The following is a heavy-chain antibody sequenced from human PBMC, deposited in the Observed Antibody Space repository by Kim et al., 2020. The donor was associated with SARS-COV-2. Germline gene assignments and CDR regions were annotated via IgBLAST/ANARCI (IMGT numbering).Heavy chain of an antibody. CDR3: ARGTIVVVVAATSEAGDSPRGTGQNWFDP. D-gene: IGHD2-15*01. Sequence: ASVKVSCKASGYTFTSYDINWVRQATGQGLEWMGWMNPNSGNTGYAQKFQGRVTMTRNTSISTAYMELSSLRSEDTAVYYCARGTIVVVVAATSEAGDSPRGTGQNWFDPWGQGTLVTVSS. CDR2: MNPNSGNT. V-gene: IGHV1-8*01. CDR1: GYTFTSYD. J-gene: IGHJ5*02.